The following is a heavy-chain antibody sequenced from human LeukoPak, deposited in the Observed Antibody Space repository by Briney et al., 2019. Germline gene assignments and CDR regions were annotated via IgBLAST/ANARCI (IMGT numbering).Heavy chain of an antibody. Sequence: GGSLRLSCAASGFTFTSYAMHWVRQAPGKGLEWLSVISYDSSNKYYADSVRGRFTISRDNSKNTLYLQMNSLRAEDTALYYCAKVGSGWYYFDYWGQGTLVTVSS. CDR3: AKVGSGWYYFDY. D-gene: IGHD6-19*01. CDR2: ISYDSSNK. CDR1: GFTFTSYA. V-gene: IGHV3-30*04. J-gene: IGHJ4*02.